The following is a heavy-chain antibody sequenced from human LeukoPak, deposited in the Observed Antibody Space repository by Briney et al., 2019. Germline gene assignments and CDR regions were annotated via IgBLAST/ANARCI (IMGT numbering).Heavy chain of an antibody. V-gene: IGHV1-24*01. CDR3: ARDDTYYDFWSGYNLFDY. J-gene: IGHJ4*02. CDR2: FDPEDGET. D-gene: IGHD3-3*01. Sequence: GASVKVSCRVSGYTLTELSMHWVRQAPGKGLEWMGGFDPEDGETIYAQKFQGRVTMTEDTSTDTAYMELRSLRSDDTAVYYCARDDTYYDFWSGYNLFDYWGQGTLVTVSS. CDR1: GYTLTELS.